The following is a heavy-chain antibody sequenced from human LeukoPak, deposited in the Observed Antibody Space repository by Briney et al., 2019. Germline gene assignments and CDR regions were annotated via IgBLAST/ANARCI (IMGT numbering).Heavy chain of an antibody. Sequence: RSGGSLRLSCAASGFTFSSYWMSWVRQAPGKGLEWVANIKQDGSEKYYVDSVKGRFTISRDNAKNSLYLQMNSLRAEDTAMYYCAKKTIGGLFAPLHHWGQGTLVTVSP. CDR2: IKQDGSEK. CDR3: AKKTIGGLFAPLHH. CDR1: GFTFSSYW. V-gene: IGHV3-7*01. J-gene: IGHJ5*02. D-gene: IGHD3-16*02.